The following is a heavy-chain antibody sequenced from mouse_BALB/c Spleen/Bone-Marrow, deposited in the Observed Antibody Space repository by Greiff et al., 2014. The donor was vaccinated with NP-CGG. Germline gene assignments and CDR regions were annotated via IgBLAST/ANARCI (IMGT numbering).Heavy chain of an antibody. J-gene: IGHJ2*01. D-gene: IGHD2-3*01. CDR1: GYAISSYW. CDR3: ARGRGWYLDY. V-gene: IGHV1-80*01. Sequence: QVQLQQSGAELVRPGSSVKISCKASGYAISSYWMNWVKQRPGQGLEWIGQIYPGDGDTNYNGKFKGKGTLTADKSSSTAYMQISSLTSEDSAVYFCARGRGWYLDYWGQGTTLTVSS. CDR2: IYPGDGDT.